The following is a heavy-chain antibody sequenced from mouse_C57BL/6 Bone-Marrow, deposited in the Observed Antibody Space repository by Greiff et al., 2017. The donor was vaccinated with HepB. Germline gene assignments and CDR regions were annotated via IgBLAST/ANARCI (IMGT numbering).Heavy chain of an antibody. J-gene: IGHJ2*01. CDR2: INPSTGGT. Sequence: DVQLQESGPELVKPGASVKISCKASGYSFTGYYMNWVKQSPEKSLEWIGEINPSTGGTTYNQKFKAKATLTVDKSSSTAYMQLKSLTSEDSAVYYCARKEKTYYFDYWGQGTTLTVSS. V-gene: IGHV1-42*01. CDR1: GYSFTGYY. CDR3: ARKEKTYYFDY.